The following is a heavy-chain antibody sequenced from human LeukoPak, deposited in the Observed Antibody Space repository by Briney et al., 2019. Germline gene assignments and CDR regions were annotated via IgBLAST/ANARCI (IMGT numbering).Heavy chain of an antibody. CDR1: GYTFTGYY. CDR2: INPNSGGT. V-gene: IGHV1-2*06. Sequence: ASVKVSCKASGYTFTGYYMHWVRQAPGQGLEWMGRINPNSGGTNYAQKVQGRVTMTRDTSISTAYMELSRLRSDDTAVYYCARGNSGHEHNDLDYWGQGTLVTVSS. D-gene: IGHD5-12*01. CDR3: ARGNSGHEHNDLDY. J-gene: IGHJ4*02.